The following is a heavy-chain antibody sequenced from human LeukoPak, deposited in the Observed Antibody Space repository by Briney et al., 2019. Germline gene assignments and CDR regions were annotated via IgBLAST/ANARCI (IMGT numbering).Heavy chain of an antibody. V-gene: IGHV3-33*01. CDR1: GFTFSSYG. J-gene: IGHJ4*02. Sequence: GRSLRLSCAASGFTFSSYGMHWVRQAPGRGLEWVAAIWYDGSNKYYADSVKGRFTISRDNSKNTLYLQMNSLRAEDTAVYYCVSGYYYVYYFDYWGQGTLVTVSS. D-gene: IGHD3-22*01. CDR2: IWYDGSNK. CDR3: VSGYYYVYYFDY.